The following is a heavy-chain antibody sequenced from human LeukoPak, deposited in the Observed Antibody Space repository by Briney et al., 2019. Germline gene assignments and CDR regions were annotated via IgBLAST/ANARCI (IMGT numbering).Heavy chain of an antibody. Sequence: GGSLRLSCAASGFTFSSYAMSWVRQAPGKGLEWVSAISGSGGSTYYADSVKGRFTISRDNSKNTLYLQMNSLRAEDTAVYYCAKDSGDYCSGGSFYPSGFPYWGQGTLVTVSS. V-gene: IGHV3-23*01. D-gene: IGHD2-15*01. J-gene: IGHJ4*02. CDR2: ISGSGGST. CDR3: AKDSGDYCSGGSFYPSGFPY. CDR1: GFTFSSYA.